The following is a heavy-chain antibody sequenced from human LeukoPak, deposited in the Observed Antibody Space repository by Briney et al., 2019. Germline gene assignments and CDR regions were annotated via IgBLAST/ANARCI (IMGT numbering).Heavy chain of an antibody. J-gene: IGHJ6*02. CDR3: ARVLTYYDILTGYSYYGMDV. Sequence: GGSLRLSCEASGFXFDDYGISWVRQVPGKGLEWVSGINWNGGSTGYADSVKGRFTISRDNAKNSLYLQMNSLRAEDTALYYCARVLTYYDILTGYSYYGMDVWGQGTTVTVSS. D-gene: IGHD3-9*01. CDR2: INWNGGST. V-gene: IGHV3-20*04. CDR1: GFXFDDYG.